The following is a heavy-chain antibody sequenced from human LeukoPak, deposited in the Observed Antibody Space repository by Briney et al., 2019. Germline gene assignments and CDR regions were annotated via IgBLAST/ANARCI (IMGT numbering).Heavy chain of an antibody. V-gene: IGHV1-2*02. D-gene: IGHD3-16*01. J-gene: IGHJ4*02. CDR1: GFTFIDHY. CDR2: INGKSGVT. CDR3: ARDFDWGPDY. Sequence: ASLKVSCKASGFTFIDHYMHWVRQAPGQGLEWMGWINGKSGVTFYAQQFQDRITVTRDTSISTMYLELNRLTSADTAIYYCARDFDWGPDYWGPGTLVAVSS.